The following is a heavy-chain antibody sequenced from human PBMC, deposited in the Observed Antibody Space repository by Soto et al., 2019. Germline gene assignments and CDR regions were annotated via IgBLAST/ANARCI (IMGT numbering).Heavy chain of an antibody. CDR3: ARQLDVGYCSSTSCYGRFDP. CDR2: IYYSGTT. CDR1: GYSISSSNW. Sequence: SETLSLTCAVSGYSISSSNWWGWIRQPPGKGLEWIGYIYYSGTTYYNPSLKSRVTMSVDTSKNQFSLKLSSVTAADTAVYYCARQLDVGYCSSTSCYGRFDPWGQGTLVTVSS. V-gene: IGHV4-28*01. D-gene: IGHD2-2*01. J-gene: IGHJ5*02.